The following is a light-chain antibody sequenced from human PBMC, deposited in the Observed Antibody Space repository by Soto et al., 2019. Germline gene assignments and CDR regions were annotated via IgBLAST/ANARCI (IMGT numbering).Light chain of an antibody. V-gene: IGKV3-11*01. CDR1: QSVSSY. CDR3: QQRSNWS. J-gene: IGKJ5*01. Sequence: EIVLTQSPATLSLSPGERATLSCRASQSVSSYLAWYQQKPGQAPRLLIYDASNRATGIPARLSGSGSGTDFTLTISSLEPEYFAVYYCQQRSNWSFGQGTRLEIK. CDR2: DAS.